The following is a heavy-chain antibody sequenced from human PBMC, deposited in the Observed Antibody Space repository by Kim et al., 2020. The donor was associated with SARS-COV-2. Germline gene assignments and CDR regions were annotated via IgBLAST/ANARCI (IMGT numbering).Heavy chain of an antibody. CDR2: IYPGDSDT. V-gene: IGHV5-51*01. Sequence: GASLKISCNGSGYSFTSYWIGWVRQMPGKGLEWMGIIYPGDSDTRYSPSFQGQVTISADKSISTAYLQWSSLKASDTAMYYCARLPGTTGYYYYGMDVWGQGTTVTVSS. J-gene: IGHJ6*02. CDR3: ARLPGTTGYYYYGMDV. D-gene: IGHD4-17*01. CDR1: GYSFTSYW.